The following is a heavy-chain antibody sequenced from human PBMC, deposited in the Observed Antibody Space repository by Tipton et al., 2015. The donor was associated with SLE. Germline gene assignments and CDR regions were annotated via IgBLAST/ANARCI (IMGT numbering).Heavy chain of an antibody. CDR1: GFTFSSYA. Sequence: SLRLSCAASGFTFSSYAMSWVRQAPGKGLEWVSAISGSGGSTYYADSVKGRFTISRDNSKNTLYLQMNSLRAEDTAVYYCAKRFGVVNTPFDYWGQGTLVTVSS. CDR3: AKRFGVVNTPFDY. CDR2: ISGSGGST. J-gene: IGHJ4*02. V-gene: IGHV3-23*01. D-gene: IGHD3-3*01.